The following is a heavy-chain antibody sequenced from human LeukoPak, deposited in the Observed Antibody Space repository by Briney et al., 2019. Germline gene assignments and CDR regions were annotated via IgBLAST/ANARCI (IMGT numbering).Heavy chain of an antibody. J-gene: IGHJ3*02. Sequence: SETLSLTCIVSGVSISRSSYYWGWIRQPPGKGLEWIGTIYYSGTSYYNPSLKSRVTISVDTSRNQLSLKLTSVTAADTAVYYCARHDSSGPYNAFGIWGQGTMVTVSS. V-gene: IGHV4-39*01. CDR2: IYYSGTS. D-gene: IGHD3-22*01. CDR1: GVSISRSSYY. CDR3: ARHDSSGPYNAFGI.